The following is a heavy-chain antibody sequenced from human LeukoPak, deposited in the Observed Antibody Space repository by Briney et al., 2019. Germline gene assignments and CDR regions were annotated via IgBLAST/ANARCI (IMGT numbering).Heavy chain of an antibody. CDR1: GFTFSSYA. V-gene: IGHV3-23*01. J-gene: IGHJ3*02. D-gene: IGHD1-1*01. Sequence: TGGSLRLSCAASGFTFSSYAMSWVRQAPGKGLEWVSGISGSTGTTYYADSVKGRFTISGDNSKNTLYLQMNSLRTEDTAVYYCARPPSTTWIHDAFDIWGQGTMVTVSS. CDR3: ARPPSTTWIHDAFDI. CDR2: ISGSTGTT.